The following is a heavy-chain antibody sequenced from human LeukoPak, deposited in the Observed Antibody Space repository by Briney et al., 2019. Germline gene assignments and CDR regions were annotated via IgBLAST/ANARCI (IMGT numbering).Heavy chain of an antibody. CDR1: GFTFSSHD. V-gene: IGHV3-13*01. CDR3: ARGRSRATITWYIDL. D-gene: IGHD1-14*01. Sequence: GGSLRLSCAASGFTFSSHDMHWVRQVTGKGLEWVSAIGPAGDTYYPTSVKGRFTVSRENAKNSLYLQMNSLRAGDTAVYHCARGRSRATITWYIDLWGRGTLVTVSS. CDR2: IGPAGDT. J-gene: IGHJ2*01.